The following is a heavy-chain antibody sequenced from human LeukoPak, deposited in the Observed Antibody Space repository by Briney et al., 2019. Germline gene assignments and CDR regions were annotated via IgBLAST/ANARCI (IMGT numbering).Heavy chain of an antibody. CDR1: GYSFTSYW. CDR3: ARDNASGYDWGAFTSGYYYGMDV. D-gene: IGHD5-12*01. V-gene: IGHV5-51*01. J-gene: IGHJ6*02. Sequence: GESLKISCKGSGYSFTSYWIGWVRQMPGKGLEWMGIIYPGDSDTRYSPSFQGQVTISADKSISTAYLQWSSLKASDTAMYYCARDNASGYDWGAFTSGYYYGMDVWGQGTTVTVSS. CDR2: IYPGDSDT.